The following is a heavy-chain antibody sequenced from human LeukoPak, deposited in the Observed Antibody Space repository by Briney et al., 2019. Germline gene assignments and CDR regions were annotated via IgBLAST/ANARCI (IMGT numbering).Heavy chain of an antibody. Sequence: ASVKVFCNASGYMFTRYGISWVRKAPGHGLEWMGWISSYNGNTDYAQNLQGRVTMTTDTSTSTAYMELRSLTSDDTAVYYCARDQGYTSSPYYFDYWGQGSLVTVSS. CDR3: ARDQGYTSSPYYFDY. CDR2: ISSYNGNT. CDR1: GYMFTRYG. J-gene: IGHJ4*02. D-gene: IGHD6-13*01. V-gene: IGHV1-18*04.